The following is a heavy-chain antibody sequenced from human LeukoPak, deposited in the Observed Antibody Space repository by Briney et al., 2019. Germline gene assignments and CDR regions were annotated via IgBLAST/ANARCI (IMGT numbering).Heavy chain of an antibody. CDR1: GFTFSDYY. Sequence: TGGSLRLSCAASGFTFSDYYMSWIRQAPGKGLEWVSYISSSGSTIYYADSVKGRFTISRDNAKNSLYLQMNSLRAEDTAVYYCARDSIDDYDSSGYVIDYWGPGTLVTVSS. D-gene: IGHD3-22*01. CDR3: ARDSIDDYDSSGYVIDY. J-gene: IGHJ4*02. V-gene: IGHV3-11*01. CDR2: ISSSGSTI.